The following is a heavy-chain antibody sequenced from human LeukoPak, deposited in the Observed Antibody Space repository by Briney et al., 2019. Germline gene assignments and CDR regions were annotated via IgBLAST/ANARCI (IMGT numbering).Heavy chain of an antibody. CDR3: ARGAYSSSWLLIDY. Sequence: GGSLRLSCAASGFTFSSYDMHWVRQVPGKGLERVSAIGTAGNTYYPGSVKGRFTISRENAKNSLYLQMNSLRVGDTAVYYCARGAYSSSWLLIDYWGQGTLVTVSS. CDR2: IGTAGNT. CDR1: GFTFSSYD. J-gene: IGHJ4*02. D-gene: IGHD6-13*01. V-gene: IGHV3-13*01.